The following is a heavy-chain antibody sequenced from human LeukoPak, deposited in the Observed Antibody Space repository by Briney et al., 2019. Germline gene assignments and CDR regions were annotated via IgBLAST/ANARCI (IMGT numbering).Heavy chain of an antibody. D-gene: IGHD1-14*01. J-gene: IGHJ4*02. CDR2: ISGYNGNT. Sequence: ASVKVSCRPLGYNFASFGISWVRQAPRQGLEWMGWISGYNGNTNYALKLQGRVTITRDTSASTAYMELSSLRSEDTAVYYCARGAGFAEPLPEYWGQGTLLTVSS. V-gene: IGHV1-18*04. CDR1: GYNFASFG. CDR3: ARGAGFAEPLPEY.